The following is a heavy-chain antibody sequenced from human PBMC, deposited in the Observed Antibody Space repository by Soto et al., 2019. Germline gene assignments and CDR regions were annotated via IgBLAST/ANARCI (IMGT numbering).Heavy chain of an antibody. CDR3: ASQPGGQQQLVGDP. J-gene: IGHJ5*02. Sequence: EVQLLESGGGLVQPGGSLRLSCAASGFTFSSYAMSWVRQAPGKGLEWVSAISGSGGSTYYADSVKGRFTISRDNSKNTLYLQMNTLRAEDTAVYYCASQPGGQQQLVGDPWGQGTLVTVSS. D-gene: IGHD6-13*01. CDR2: ISGSGGST. V-gene: IGHV3-23*01. CDR1: GFTFSSYA.